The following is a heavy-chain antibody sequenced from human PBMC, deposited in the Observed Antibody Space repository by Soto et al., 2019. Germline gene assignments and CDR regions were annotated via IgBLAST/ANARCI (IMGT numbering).Heavy chain of an antibody. J-gene: IGHJ4*02. V-gene: IGHV1-69*02. D-gene: IGHD3-9*01. CDR2: IIPILGIA. Sequence: QVQLVQSGAEVKKPGSSVKVSCKASGGTFSSYTISWVRQAPGQGLEWMGRIIPILGIANYAQKFQGRVTINATKSTSPAYMELSSLRSEDTAVYYCATRLGADILTGPFDYWGQGPLVTVSS. CDR3: ATRLGADILTGPFDY. CDR1: GGTFSSYT.